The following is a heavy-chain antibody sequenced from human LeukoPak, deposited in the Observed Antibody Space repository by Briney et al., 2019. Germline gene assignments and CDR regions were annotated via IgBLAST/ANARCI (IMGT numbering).Heavy chain of an antibody. CDR3: ARDAAYYYGSGSYRNGIDY. CDR2: IHYSGST. D-gene: IGHD3-10*01. CDR1: GGSISSYY. J-gene: IGHJ4*02. V-gene: IGHV4-59*12. Sequence: SETLSLTCTVSGGSISSYYWSWLRQPPGKGLEWIGYIHYSGSTNYNPSLKSRVTISVDTSKNQFSLKLSSVTAADTAVYYCARDAAYYYGSGSYRNGIDYWGQGSLVTVSS.